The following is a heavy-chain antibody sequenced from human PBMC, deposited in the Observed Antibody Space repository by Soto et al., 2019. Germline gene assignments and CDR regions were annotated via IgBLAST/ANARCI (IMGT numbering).Heavy chain of an antibody. CDR2: ISGSGGST. CDR3: AISNWNSAYFDY. J-gene: IGHJ4*02. CDR1: GFTFSSYA. Sequence: EVQLLESGGGLVQPGGSLRLSWAASGFTFSSYAMSWVRQAPGKGLEWVSAISGSGGSTYYADSVKGRFTISRDNSKNTLYLQMNSLRAEDTAVYYCAISNWNSAYFDYWGQGTLVTVSS. D-gene: IGHD1-7*01. V-gene: IGHV3-23*01.